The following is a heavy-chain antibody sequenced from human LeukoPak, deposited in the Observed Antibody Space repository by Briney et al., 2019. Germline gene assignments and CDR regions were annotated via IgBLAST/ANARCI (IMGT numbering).Heavy chain of an antibody. J-gene: IGHJ4*02. D-gene: IGHD3-10*01. CDR3: VKLRRVRGVKRDY. V-gene: IGHV3-23*01. CDR2: ISGSGGST. Sequence: GGSLRLSCAASGFTFSSYAMSWVRQAPGKGLEWVSAISGSGGSTYYADSVKGRFTISRDNSKNTLYLQMNSLRAEDTAVYYCVKLRRVRGVKRDYWGQGTLVTVSS. CDR1: GFTFSSYA.